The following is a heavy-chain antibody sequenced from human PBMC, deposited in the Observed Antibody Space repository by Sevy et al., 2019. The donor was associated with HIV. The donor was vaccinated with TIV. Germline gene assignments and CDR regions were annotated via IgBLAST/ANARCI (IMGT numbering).Heavy chain of an antibody. V-gene: IGHV3-30*18. CDR1: GLPFSTFG. J-gene: IGHJ4*02. Sequence: GGSLRLSCAAPGLPFSTFGMHWAPQAPGRGLEGVPVISYEGSNKNYEDSVKGRFTISRDNSKNTLYLQMNSLRAEDTAVYYCAKDRVGAAGVNWGQGTLVTVSS. CDR2: ISYEGSNK. D-gene: IGHD1-26*01. CDR3: AKDRVGAAGVN.